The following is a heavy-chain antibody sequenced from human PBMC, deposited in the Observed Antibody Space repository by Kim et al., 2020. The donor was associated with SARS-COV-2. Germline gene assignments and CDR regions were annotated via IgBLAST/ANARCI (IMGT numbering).Heavy chain of an antibody. D-gene: IGHD3-3*01. CDR2: IRITAYGGTT. CDR1: GFTFGDYA. CDR3: TRSWDFWTGYYIDYY. J-gene: IGHJ6*01. Sequence: GGSLRLSCTASGFTFGDYAMSWVRQAPGKGLEWVGFIRITAYGGTTQYAASVKGRFTISRDDSKSIAYLQMNSLKTEDTAVYYCTRSWDFWTGYYIDYY. V-gene: IGHV3-49*04.